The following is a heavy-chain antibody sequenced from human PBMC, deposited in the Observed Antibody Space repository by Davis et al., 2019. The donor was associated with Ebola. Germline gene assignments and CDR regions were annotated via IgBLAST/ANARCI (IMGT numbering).Heavy chain of an antibody. Sequence: MPSETLSLTCTVSGGSISSSSYYWGWIRQRPGKGLEWIGSIFYSGNTYYNPSLKSRVTMSVDTPKNQFSLRLSSVTAADTAVYYCARRIAARPDCFEPWGQGTLVTVSS. V-gene: IGHV4-39*01. CDR3: ARRIAARPDCFEP. CDR1: GGSISSSSYY. CDR2: IFYSGNT. J-gene: IGHJ5*02. D-gene: IGHD6-6*01.